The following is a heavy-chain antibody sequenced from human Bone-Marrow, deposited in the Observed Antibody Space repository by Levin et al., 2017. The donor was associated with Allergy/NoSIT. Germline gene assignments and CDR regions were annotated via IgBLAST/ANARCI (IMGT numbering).Heavy chain of an antibody. CDR1: GFTFSSYW. CDR2: IKQDGSEK. J-gene: IGHJ3*02. D-gene: IGHD4-17*01. CDR3: ARDRENTDAARGAFDI. Sequence: VGSLRLSCAASGFTFSSYWMSWVRQAPGKGLEWVANIKQDGSEKYYVDSVKGRFTISRDNAKNSLYLQMNSLRAEDTAVYYCARDRENTDAARGAFDIWGQGTMVTVSS. V-gene: IGHV3-7*01.